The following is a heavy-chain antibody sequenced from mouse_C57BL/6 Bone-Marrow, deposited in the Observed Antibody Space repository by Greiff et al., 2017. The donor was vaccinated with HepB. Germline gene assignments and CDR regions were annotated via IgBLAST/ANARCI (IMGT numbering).Heavy chain of an antibody. D-gene: IGHD2-4*01. CDR3: ARGDDYAWFAY. J-gene: IGHJ3*01. CDR1: GYTFTSYG. Sequence: QVQLQQSGAELARPGASVKLSCKASGYTFTSYGISWVKQRTGQGLEWIGEIYPRSGNTYYNEKFKGKATLTADKSSSTAYIELRSLTSEDSAVYFCARGDDYAWFAYWGQGTLVTVSA. CDR2: IYPRSGNT. V-gene: IGHV1-81*01.